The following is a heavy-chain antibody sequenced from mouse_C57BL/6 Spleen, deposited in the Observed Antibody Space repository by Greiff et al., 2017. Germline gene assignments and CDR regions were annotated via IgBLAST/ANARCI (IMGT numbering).Heavy chain of an antibody. CDR1: GFNIKDDY. CDR3: TTYYGSSSWFAY. D-gene: IGHD1-1*01. J-gene: IGHJ3*01. Sequence: EVMLVESGAELVRPGASVKLSCTASGFNIKDDYMHWVKQRPEQGLEWIGWIDPENGDTEYASKFQGKATITADTSSNTADLQLSSLTSEDTAVYYCTTYYGSSSWFAYWGQGTLVTVSA. V-gene: IGHV14-4*01. CDR2: IDPENGDT.